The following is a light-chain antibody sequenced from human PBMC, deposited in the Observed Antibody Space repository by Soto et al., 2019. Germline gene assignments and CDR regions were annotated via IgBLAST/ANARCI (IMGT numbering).Light chain of an antibody. CDR2: DAS. V-gene: IGKV1-33*01. CDR1: QDINKN. Sequence: DIQMTQSPSSLSASVGYMVAIAFQASQDINKNLIWYQQKPGKAPKLLIYDASDLETGVPSRFSGSGSGTGFTFTISSLQPEDFATYYCQQYESLPLTFGQGTRLEIK. J-gene: IGKJ5*01. CDR3: QQYESLPLT.